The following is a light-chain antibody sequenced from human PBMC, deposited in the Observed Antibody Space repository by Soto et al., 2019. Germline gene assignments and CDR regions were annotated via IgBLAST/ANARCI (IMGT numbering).Light chain of an antibody. CDR3: QQSNSLSLT. Sequence: DIHMTQSPSSLSASVGDRVTITCRASQSIYTYINWYQHKPGRAPKLLIYAASSLQSGVPSRFTGSGSGTDFTLTISNLQPEDFATYYCQQSNSLSLTFGGGTKVEIK. V-gene: IGKV1-39*01. CDR1: QSIYTY. J-gene: IGKJ4*01. CDR2: AAS.